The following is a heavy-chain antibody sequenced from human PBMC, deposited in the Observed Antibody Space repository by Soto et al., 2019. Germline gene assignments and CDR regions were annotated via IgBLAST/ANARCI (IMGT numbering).Heavy chain of an antibody. Sequence: EVQLLESGGGLVQPGGSLRLSCAASGFTFSSYAMSWVRQAPGKGLEWVSAISGSGGSTYYADSVKGRFTISRDNSKNTLYLQMNSLRSEDTAVYYCANWVYWGGGAFDIWGQGTMVTVSS. V-gene: IGHV3-23*01. D-gene: IGHD7-27*01. CDR1: GFTFSSYA. CDR3: ANWVYWGGGAFDI. CDR2: ISGSGGST. J-gene: IGHJ3*02.